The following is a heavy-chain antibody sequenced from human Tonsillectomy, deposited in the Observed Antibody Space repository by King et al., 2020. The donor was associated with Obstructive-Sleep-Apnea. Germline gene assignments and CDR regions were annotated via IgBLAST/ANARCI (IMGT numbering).Heavy chain of an antibody. CDR1: GYTFPNYA. CDR2: INAGNGDT. CDR3: ARGGGSMVRGVIVAHFDY. V-gene: IGHV1-3*01. J-gene: IGHJ4*02. D-gene: IGHD3-10*01. Sequence: QLVQSGAEVKKPGASVKVSCKASGYTFPNYAMHWVRQAPGQRLEWMGWINAGNGDTKSSQKFQGRVTITRDTSASTAYMELSSLRSEDTAVYYCARGGGSMVRGVIVAHFDYWGQGTLVTVSS.